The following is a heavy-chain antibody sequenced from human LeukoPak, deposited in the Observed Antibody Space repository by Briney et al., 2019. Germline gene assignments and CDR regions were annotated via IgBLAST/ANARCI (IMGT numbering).Heavy chain of an antibody. CDR1: GFTFSGYV. J-gene: IGHJ4*02. Sequence: GGSLRLSCAASGFTFSGYVMSWVRQAPGKGLERVSDIPGDGGSTYYSDSVKGRFTISRDNSKNTLFLHMNSLRAEDTAVYYCAKGGFGVYYFDDWGQGALVTVSS. CDR2: IPGDGGST. CDR3: AKGGFGVYYFDD. D-gene: IGHD3-10*01. V-gene: IGHV3-23*01.